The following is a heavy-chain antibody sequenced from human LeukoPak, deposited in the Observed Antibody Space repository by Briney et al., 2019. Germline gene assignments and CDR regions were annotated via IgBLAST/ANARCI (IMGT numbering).Heavy chain of an antibody. D-gene: IGHD1-14*01. CDR1: GASVTNYH. V-gene: IGHV4-4*07. CDR3: ASVEIPATGAFDY. CDR2: LMTSGYT. Sequence: PSETLSLTCTVSGASVTNYHWSWVRQPAGKGLEWIERLMTSGYTDYNPSLKSRVTISVDKSMNQFSLRLTSVTPADTAVYYCASVEIPATGAFDYWGQGTLVTVSS. J-gene: IGHJ4*02.